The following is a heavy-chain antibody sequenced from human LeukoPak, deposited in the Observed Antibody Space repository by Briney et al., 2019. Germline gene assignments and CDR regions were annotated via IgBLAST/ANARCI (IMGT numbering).Heavy chain of an antibody. J-gene: IGHJ3*02. CDR3: ARDLYYYDSSGYYLWGFDI. D-gene: IGHD3-22*01. CDR2: IHTSGST. CDR1: GGSIRSGSYY. Sequence: SETLSLTCTVSGGSIRSGSYYWSWIRQPAGKGQEWIGRIHTSGSTNYNPSLKSRVTISVDTSKNQFSLKLSSVTAADTAVYYCARDLYYYDSSGYYLWGFDIWGQGTMVTVSS. V-gene: IGHV4-61*02.